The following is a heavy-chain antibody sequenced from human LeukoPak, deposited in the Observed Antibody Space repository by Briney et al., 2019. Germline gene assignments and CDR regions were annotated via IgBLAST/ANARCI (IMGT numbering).Heavy chain of an antibody. CDR3: AKGKSIAAAGTYYYYYYYMDV. Sequence: GGSLRLSCAASGFTFSSYSMNWVRQAPGKGLEWVSSISSSSSYIYYADSVKGRFTISRDNSKNTLYLQMNSLRAEDTAVYYCAKGKSIAAAGTYYYYYYYMDVWGKGTTVTVSS. V-gene: IGHV3-21*04. J-gene: IGHJ6*03. D-gene: IGHD6-13*01. CDR2: ISSSSSYI. CDR1: GFTFSSYS.